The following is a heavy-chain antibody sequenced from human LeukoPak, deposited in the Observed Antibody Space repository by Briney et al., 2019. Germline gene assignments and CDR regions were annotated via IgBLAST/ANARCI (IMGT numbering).Heavy chain of an antibody. CDR3: AREAVAEGGYYYYMDV. J-gene: IGHJ6*03. Sequence: GGSLRLSCAASGFTFDDYGMSWVRQAAGKGLEWVSGINWKGGSTGYADSVKGRFTISRDNAKNSLYLQMISLRAEDTVLYSCAREAVAEGGYYYYMDVWGKGTTVTVSS. V-gene: IGHV3-20*04. CDR2: INWKGGST. CDR1: GFTFDDYG. D-gene: IGHD6-13*01.